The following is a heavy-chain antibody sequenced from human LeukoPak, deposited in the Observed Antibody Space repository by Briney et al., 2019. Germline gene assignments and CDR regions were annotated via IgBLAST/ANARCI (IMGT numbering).Heavy chain of an antibody. CDR2: IYYSGSTGST. CDR1: GGSISSGSYY. Sequence: KTSETLSLTCTVSGGSISSGSYYWSWIRQPPGKGLEWIGYIYYSGSTGSTIYNPSLKSRVTISVDTSKNQVSLKLSSVTAADTAVYYCARDPFPLHSSGSHWGQGTLATVSS. D-gene: IGHD6-25*01. V-gene: IGHV4-61*01. J-gene: IGHJ4*02. CDR3: ARDPFPLHSSGSH.